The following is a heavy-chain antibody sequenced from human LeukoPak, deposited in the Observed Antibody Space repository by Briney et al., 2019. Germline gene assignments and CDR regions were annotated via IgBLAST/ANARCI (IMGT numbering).Heavy chain of an antibody. CDR3: TEMPPHGGDY. CDR2: IYYSGST. D-gene: IGHD5-24*01. V-gene: IGHV4-59*12. J-gene: IGHJ4*02. Sequence: SETLSLTCTVSGGSISSYYWSWIRQPPGKGLEWIGYIYYSGSTYYNPSLKSRVTISVDTSKNQFSLKLSSVTAADTAVYYCTEMPPHGGDYWGQGTLVTVSS. CDR1: GGSISSYY.